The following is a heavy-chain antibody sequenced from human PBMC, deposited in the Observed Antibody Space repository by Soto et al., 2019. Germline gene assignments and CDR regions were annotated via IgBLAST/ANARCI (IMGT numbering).Heavy chain of an antibody. CDR3: ARHVGYCSGGSCYSDNWFDP. CDR2: IYYSGST. CDR1: GGSISSSSYY. J-gene: IGHJ5*02. D-gene: IGHD2-15*01. V-gene: IGHV4-39*01. Sequence: SETLSLTCTVSGGSISSSSYYWGWIRQPPGKGLEWIGSIYYSGSTYYNPSLKSRVTISVDTSKNQFSLKLSSVTAADTAVYYCARHVGYCSGGSCYSDNWFDPWGQGTLVTVSS.